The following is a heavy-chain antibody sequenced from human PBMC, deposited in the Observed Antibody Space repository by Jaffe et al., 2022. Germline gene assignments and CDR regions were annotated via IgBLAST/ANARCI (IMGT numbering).Heavy chain of an antibody. CDR2: IIPIFGTA. D-gene: IGHD4-17*01. Sequence: QVQLVQSGAEVKKPGSSVKVSCKASGGTFSSYAISWVRQAPGQGLEWMGGIIPIFGTANYAQKFQGRVTITADESTSTAYMELSSLRSEDTAVYYCASGGGDYGDFVRRGRGGWFDPWGQGTLVTVSS. V-gene: IGHV1-69*01. CDR3: ASGGGDYGDFVRRGRGGWFDP. J-gene: IGHJ5*02. CDR1: GGTFSSYA.